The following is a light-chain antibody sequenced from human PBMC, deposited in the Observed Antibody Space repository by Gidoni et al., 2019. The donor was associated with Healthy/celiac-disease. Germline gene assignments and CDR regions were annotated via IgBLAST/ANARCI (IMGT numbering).Light chain of an antibody. V-gene: IGKV3-15*01. CDR3: QQYNNWLRT. CDR2: GAS. J-gene: IGKJ1*01. Sequence: EIAMPQSPATLSVYPGERTTLSCRASQSVSSKLAWYQQTPGQAPRLLICGASTRATGITARFSGSGYGTEFTLTISSLQSEDFAVYYCQQYNNWLRTFXXXTKVEIK. CDR1: QSVSSK.